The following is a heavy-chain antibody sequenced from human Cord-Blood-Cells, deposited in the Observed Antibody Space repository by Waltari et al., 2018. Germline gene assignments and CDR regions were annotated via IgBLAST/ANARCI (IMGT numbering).Heavy chain of an antibody. CDR2: SIPIFGTA. CDR1: GGTFSSYA. J-gene: IGHJ4*02. D-gene: IGHD7-27*01. Sequence: QVQLVQSGAEVKKPGSSVKVSCKASGGTFSSYAISWVRQAPGQGLEWMGGSIPIFGTANYAKKFQGRVTITADESTSTAYMELSSLRSEDTAVYYCARGYGSGLGTLLDYWGQGTLVTVSS. CDR3: ARGYGSGLGTLLDY. V-gene: IGHV1-69*01.